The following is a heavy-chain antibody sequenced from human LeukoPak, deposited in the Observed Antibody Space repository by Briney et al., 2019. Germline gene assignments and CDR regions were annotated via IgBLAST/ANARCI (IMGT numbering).Heavy chain of an antibody. V-gene: IGHV4-39*01. CDR3: ARHGGYSSSALFDY. CDR2: VYYSGSP. Sequence: SETLSLTCIVSGGSISSGSYYWGWIRQPPGKGLEWIGNVYYSGSPYYNPSLKSRVTISVDTSKNQFSLKMNSVTAADTAVFYCARHGGYSSSALFDYWGQGILVTVSS. D-gene: IGHD6-13*01. CDR1: GGSISSGSYY. J-gene: IGHJ4*02.